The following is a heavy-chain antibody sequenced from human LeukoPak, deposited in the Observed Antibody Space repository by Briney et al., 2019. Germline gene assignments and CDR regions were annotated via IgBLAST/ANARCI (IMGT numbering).Heavy chain of an antibody. CDR2: ISGSGGST. CDR3: AKEVVGALSFDY. CDR1: GFTFSGYS. V-gene: IGHV3-23*01. J-gene: IGHJ4*02. D-gene: IGHD1-26*01. Sequence: PGGSLRLSCAASGFTFSGYSMNWVRQAPGKGLEWVSAISGSGGSTYYADSVKGRFTISRDNSKNTLYLQMNSLRAEDTAVYYCAKEVVGALSFDYWGQGTLVTVSS.